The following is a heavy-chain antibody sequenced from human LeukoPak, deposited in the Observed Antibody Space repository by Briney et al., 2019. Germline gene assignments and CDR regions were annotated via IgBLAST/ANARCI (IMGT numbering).Heavy chain of an antibody. CDR1: GFTFSSYW. V-gene: IGHV3-74*01. D-gene: IGHD1-26*01. CDR2: INSDGSTT. CDR3: ARDGIVGATNFDY. J-gene: IGHJ4*02. Sequence: GGSLRLSCAASGFTFSSYWMHWVRQAPVKGLVWVSRINSDGSTTNYADSVKGRFTISRDNAKNTLYLQMNSLRAEDTAVYYCARDGIVGATNFDYWGQGTLVTVSS.